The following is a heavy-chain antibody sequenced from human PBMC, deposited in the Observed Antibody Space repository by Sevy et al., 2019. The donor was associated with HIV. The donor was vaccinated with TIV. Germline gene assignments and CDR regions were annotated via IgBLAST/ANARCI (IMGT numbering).Heavy chain of an antibody. V-gene: IGHV3-9*01. CDR3: AKGPLEDYYASSGYFDF. J-gene: IGHJ4*02. CDR1: GFTFDDYA. D-gene: IGHD3-22*01. CDR2: ISWNSGSI. Sequence: GGSLRLSCAASGFTFDDYAMHWVRQAPGKGLEWVSGISWNSGSIGYADSVKGRFTISRDNAKNSLYLQMNSLRAEDTALYYCAKGPLEDYYASSGYFDFWGQGTMVTVSS.